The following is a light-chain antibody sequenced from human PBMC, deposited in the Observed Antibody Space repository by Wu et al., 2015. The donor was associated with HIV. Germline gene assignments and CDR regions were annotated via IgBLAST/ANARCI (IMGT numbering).Light chain of an antibody. V-gene: IGKV3-20*01. CDR3: QQYDSSPYT. CDR1: QTVTNSY. CDR2: GAT. Sequence: EVVLTQSPDTLSLSPGERATLACRSSQTVTNSYLAWYQQKPGQAPRLLIYGATSRATGIPDRFSGSGSGKDFILTINRVEPEDFAVYYCQQYDSSPYTFGQGTKLEIK. J-gene: IGKJ2*01.